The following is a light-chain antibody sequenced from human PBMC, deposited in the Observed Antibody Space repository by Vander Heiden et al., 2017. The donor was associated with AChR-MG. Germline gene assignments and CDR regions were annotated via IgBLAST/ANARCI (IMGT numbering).Light chain of an antibody. V-gene: IGLV1-44*01. J-gene: IGLJ3*02. Sequence: QSVLTQPPSASGTPGQRVTISCSGSSSNIGTNPVNWYQQLPGTAPKLLIYSNSRRPSGVPDRFSGSKSGTSASLAISGLHSEDEADYYCAAWDHSVNGLVFGGGSKLTVL. CDR2: SNS. CDR3: AAWDHSVNGLV. CDR1: SSNIGTNP.